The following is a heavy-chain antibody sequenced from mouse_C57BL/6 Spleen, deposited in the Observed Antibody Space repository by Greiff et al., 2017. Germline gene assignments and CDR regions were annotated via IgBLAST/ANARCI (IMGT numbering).Heavy chain of an antibody. V-gene: IGHV3-6*01. CDR1: GYSITSGYY. CDR2: ISYDGSN. Sequence: DVKLQESGPGLVKPSQSLSLTCSVTGYSITSGYYWNWIRQFPGNKLEWMGYISYDGSNNYNPSLKNRISITRDTSKNQFFLKLNSVTTEDTATYYCARNVRDYFDYWGQGTTLTVSS. J-gene: IGHJ2*01. CDR3: ARNVRDYFDY.